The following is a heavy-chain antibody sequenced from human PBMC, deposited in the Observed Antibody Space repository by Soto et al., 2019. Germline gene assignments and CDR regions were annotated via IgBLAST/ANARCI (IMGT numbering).Heavy chain of an antibody. CDR1: GFTVSSNY. V-gene: IGHV3-53*01. CDR2: IYSGGST. D-gene: IGHD6-13*01. CDR3: ARDLLSISSWFVGFDP. J-gene: IGHJ5*02. Sequence: EVQLVESGGGLIQPGGSLRLSCAASGFTVSSNYMSWVRQAPGKGLEWVSVIYSGGSTYYADSVKGRFTISRDNSKSMLYLQMNSLRAEDTAVYYCARDLLSISSWFVGFDPWGQGTLVTVSS.